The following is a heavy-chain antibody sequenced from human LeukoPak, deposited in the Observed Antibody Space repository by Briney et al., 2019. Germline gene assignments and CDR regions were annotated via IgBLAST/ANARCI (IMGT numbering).Heavy chain of an antibody. V-gene: IGHV1-2*02. CDR3: ARDRSVTATAEYFQH. CDR2: INPNSGGT. CDR1: GYTFTGYY. D-gene: IGHD2-21*02. J-gene: IGHJ1*01. Sequence: ASVKVSCKASGYTFTGYYMHWVRQAPGQGLEWMGWINPNSGGTNYAQKFQGRVTMTRDTSISTAYMELSRLRSDDTAVYYCARDRSVTATAEYFQHWGQGTLVTVSS.